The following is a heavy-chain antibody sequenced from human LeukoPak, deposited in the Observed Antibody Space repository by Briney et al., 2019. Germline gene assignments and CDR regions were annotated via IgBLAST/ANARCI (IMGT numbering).Heavy chain of an antibody. Sequence: GGSLRLSCAASGFTFSSYAMSWVRQAPGKGLQGVSAISGSGGSTYYADSVKGRFTISRDNSKNTLYLQMNSLRAEDTAVYYCAKERGSYPQYIDYWGQGTLVTVSS. V-gene: IGHV3-23*01. D-gene: IGHD1-26*01. CDR3: AKERGSYPQYIDY. CDR1: GFTFSSYA. CDR2: ISGSGGST. J-gene: IGHJ4*02.